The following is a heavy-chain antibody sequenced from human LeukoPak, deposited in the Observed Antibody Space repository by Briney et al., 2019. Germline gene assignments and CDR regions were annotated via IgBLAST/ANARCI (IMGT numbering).Heavy chain of an antibody. CDR1: GFTFSSYE. J-gene: IGHJ4*02. CDR3: ARFVYYDSSGYNRYYFDY. Sequence: PGGSPRLSCAASGFTFSSYEMNWVRQAPGKGLEWVSYISSSGSTIYYADPVKGRFTISRDNAKNSLYLQMNSLRAEDTAVYYCARFVYYDSSGYNRYYFDYRGQGTLVTVSS. CDR2: ISSSGSTI. V-gene: IGHV3-48*03. D-gene: IGHD3-22*01.